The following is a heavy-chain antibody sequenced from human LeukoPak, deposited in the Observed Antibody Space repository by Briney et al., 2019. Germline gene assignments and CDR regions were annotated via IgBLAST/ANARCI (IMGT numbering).Heavy chain of an antibody. CDR2: ISGSGSST. V-gene: IGHV3-23*01. D-gene: IGHD1-26*01. Sequence: GGSLRLSCAASGFTFSSYAMSWVRQAPGKGLEWVSAISGSGSSTYYADSVKGRFTISRDNSKNTLYLQMNSLRAEDTAVYYCARVNVVGATTFDYWGQGTLVTVSS. CDR1: GFTFSSYA. J-gene: IGHJ4*02. CDR3: ARVNVVGATTFDY.